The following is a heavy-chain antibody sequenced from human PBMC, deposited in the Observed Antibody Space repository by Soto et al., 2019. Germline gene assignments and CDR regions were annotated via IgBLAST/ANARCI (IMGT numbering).Heavy chain of an antibody. V-gene: IGHV4-39*01. J-gene: IGHJ4*02. Sequence: SETLSLTCSVSGGSISSSSYYWGWIRQPPGKGLEWIGSIYYSGSTYFNPSLKSRVTISGDTSKNQFSLKVTSVTAADTAVYYCVSQGGAGARNFDYWGQGALVTVSS. D-gene: IGHD3-16*01. CDR1: GGSISSSSYY. CDR2: IYYSGST. CDR3: VSQGGAGARNFDY.